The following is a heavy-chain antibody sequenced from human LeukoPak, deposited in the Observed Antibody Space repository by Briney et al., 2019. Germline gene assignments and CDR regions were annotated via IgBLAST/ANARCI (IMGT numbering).Heavy chain of an antibody. Sequence: PETLSLTCTVSGGSISSYYWSWIRQPPGKGLEWIGYIYYSGSTNYNPSLKSRVTISVDTSKNQFSLKLSSVTAADTAVYYCARQSYSSGWYAGGPPDYWGQGTLVTVSS. CDR3: ARQSYSSGWYAGGPPDY. J-gene: IGHJ4*02. CDR1: GGSISSYY. CDR2: IYYSGST. V-gene: IGHV4-59*08. D-gene: IGHD6-19*01.